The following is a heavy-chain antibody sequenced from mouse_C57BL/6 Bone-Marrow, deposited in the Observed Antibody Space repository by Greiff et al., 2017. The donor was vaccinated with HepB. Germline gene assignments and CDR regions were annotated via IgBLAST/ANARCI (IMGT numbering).Heavy chain of an antibody. V-gene: IGHV7-1*01. CDR3: ARARYYYGSSPYWYFDV. J-gene: IGHJ1*03. CDR2: SRNKANDYTT. CDR1: GFTFSDFY. Sequence: EVKLMESGGGLVQSGRSLRLSCATSGFTFSDFYMEWVRQAPGKGLEWIAASRNKANDYTTEYSASVKGRFIVSRDTSQSILYLQMNALRAEDTAIYYCARARYYYGSSPYWYFDVWGTGTTVTVSS. D-gene: IGHD1-1*01.